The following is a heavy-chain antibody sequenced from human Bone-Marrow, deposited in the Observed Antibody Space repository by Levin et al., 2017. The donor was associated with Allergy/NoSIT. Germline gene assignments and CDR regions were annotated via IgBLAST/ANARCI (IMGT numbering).Heavy chain of an antibody. CDR2: IYSGGST. J-gene: IGHJ4*02. D-gene: IGHD5-18*01. V-gene: IGHV3-66*01. Sequence: GGSLRLSCAASGFTVSSNYMSWVRQAPGKGLEWVSVIYSGGSTYYADSVKGRFTISRDNSKNTLYLQMNSLRAEDTAVYYCARSIQLWFEFDYWGQGTLVTVSS. CDR1: GFTVSSNY. CDR3: ARSIQLWFEFDY.